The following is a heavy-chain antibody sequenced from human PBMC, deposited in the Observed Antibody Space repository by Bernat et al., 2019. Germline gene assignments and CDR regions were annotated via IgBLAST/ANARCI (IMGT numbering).Heavy chain of an antibody. CDR3: ARRGGVTKDYYYMDV. CDR2: IYYSGST. D-gene: IGHD4-17*01. J-gene: IGHJ6*03. Sequence: QMQLEESGPGLVKPSETLSLKCSVSGGSSSISTYYWGWIRQPPGVGLEWIGTIYYSGSTYYNPSLKSRVTISVDTSKNPFSLQLSSVTAADTAVYYCARRGGVTKDYYYMDVWGKGTTVPVSS. V-gene: IGHV4-39*01. CDR1: GGSSSISTYY.